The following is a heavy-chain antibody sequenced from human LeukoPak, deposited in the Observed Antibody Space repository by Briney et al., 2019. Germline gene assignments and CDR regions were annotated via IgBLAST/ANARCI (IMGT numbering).Heavy chain of an antibody. J-gene: IGHJ1*01. CDR2: ISAYNGNT. V-gene: IGHV1-18*01. CDR3: ARGFKGSSSEYFQH. CDR1: GGTFSSYA. D-gene: IGHD6-6*01. Sequence: ASVKVSCKASGGTFSSYAISWVRQAPGQGLEWMGWISAYNGNTNYAQKLQGRVTMTTDTSTSTAYMELRSLRSDDTAVYYCARGFKGSSSEYFQHWGQGTLVTVSS.